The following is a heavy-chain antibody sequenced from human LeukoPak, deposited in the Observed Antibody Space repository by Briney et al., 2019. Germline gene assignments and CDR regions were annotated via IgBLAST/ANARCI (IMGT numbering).Heavy chain of an antibody. Sequence: SETLSLTCAVYGGSFSGYYWSWIRQPPGKGLEWIGYIYYSGSTYYNPSLKSRVTISVDTSKNQFSLKLSSVTAADTAVYYCAREIAKARALDYWGQGTLVTVSS. D-gene: IGHD2-21*01. J-gene: IGHJ4*02. CDR3: AREIAKARALDY. CDR1: GGSFSGYY. V-gene: IGHV4-34*01. CDR2: IYYSGST.